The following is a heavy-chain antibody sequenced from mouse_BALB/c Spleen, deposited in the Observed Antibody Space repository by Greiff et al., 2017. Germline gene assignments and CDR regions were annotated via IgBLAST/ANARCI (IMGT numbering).Heavy chain of an antibody. CDR2: INPYNDGT. Sequence: VQLQQSGPELVKPGASVKMSCKASGYTFTSYVMYWVKQKPGQGLEWIGYINPYNDGTKYNEKFKGKATLTSDKSSSTAYMELSSLSSEDSAVYYSARWGLAEMYFDVWGAGTTVTVSS. CDR3: ARWGLAEMYFDV. V-gene: IGHV1-14*01. CDR1: GYTFTSYV. J-gene: IGHJ1*01.